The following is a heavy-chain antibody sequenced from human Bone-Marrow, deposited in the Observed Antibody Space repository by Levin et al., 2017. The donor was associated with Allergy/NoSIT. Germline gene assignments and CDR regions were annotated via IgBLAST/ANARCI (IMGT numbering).Heavy chain of an antibody. CDR1: GYTFTSFD. CDR2: MYPNSDNA. J-gene: IGHJ4*02. D-gene: IGHD5-12*01. V-gene: IGHV1-8*01. CDR3: ARGELGSGYLFDY. Sequence: KHGESLKISCKTSGYTFTSFDINWVRQATGQGLEWMGWMYPNSDNAGYAQKFQGRVTMTRNTSISTAYMELSSLRSEDTAIYYCARGELGSGYLFDYWGQGTLVTVSS.